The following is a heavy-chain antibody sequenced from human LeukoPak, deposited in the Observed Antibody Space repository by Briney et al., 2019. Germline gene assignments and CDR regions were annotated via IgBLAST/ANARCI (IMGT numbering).Heavy chain of an antibody. CDR3: AKDGGWELLPESPFDY. Sequence: SVKVSCKASGGTFSSYAISWVRQAPGQGLEWMGGIIPIFGTANYAQKFQGRVTITTDESTSTAYMELSSLRAEDTALYYCAKDGGWELLPESPFDYWGQGTLVTVSS. CDR1: GGTFSSYA. CDR2: IIPIFGTA. V-gene: IGHV1-69*05. D-gene: IGHD1-26*01. J-gene: IGHJ4*02.